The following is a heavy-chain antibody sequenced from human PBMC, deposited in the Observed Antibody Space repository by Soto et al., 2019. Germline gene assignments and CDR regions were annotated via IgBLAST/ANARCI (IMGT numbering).Heavy chain of an antibody. CDR1: GFTFSSHN. V-gene: IGHV3-48*01. Sequence: GGSLRLSCAASGFTFSSHNMNWVRLAPGKGLEWVSHISNNNIYYADSVKGRFTISRDKAKNSLYLQMNSLRADDTAVYYCVRDPRYCSGGTCYSFDFWGQGTLVTVSS. CDR2: ISNNNI. D-gene: IGHD2-15*01. CDR3: VRDPRYCSGGTCYSFDF. J-gene: IGHJ4*02.